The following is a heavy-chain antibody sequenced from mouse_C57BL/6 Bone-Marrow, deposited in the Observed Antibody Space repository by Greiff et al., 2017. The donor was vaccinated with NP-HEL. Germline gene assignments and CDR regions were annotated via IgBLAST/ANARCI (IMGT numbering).Heavy chain of an antibody. D-gene: IGHD2-14*01. CDR1: GYSITSGYY. V-gene: IGHV3-6*01. Sequence: DVKLQESGPGLVKPSQSLSLTCSVTGYSITSGYYWNWIRQFPGNKLEWMGYISYDGSNNYNPSLKNRISITRDTSKNQFFLKLNSVTTEDTATYYCARGYRGFDYWGQGTTLTVSS. CDR3: ARGYRGFDY. CDR2: ISYDGSN. J-gene: IGHJ2*01.